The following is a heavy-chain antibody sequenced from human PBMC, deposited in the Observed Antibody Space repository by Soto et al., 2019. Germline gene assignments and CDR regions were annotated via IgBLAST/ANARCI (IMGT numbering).Heavy chain of an antibody. D-gene: IGHD6-13*01. CDR1: GYTFTSYA. CDR3: ARDEAAADY. Sequence: ASVKVSCKASGYTFTSYAMHWVRQAPGQRLEWMGWINAGNGNTKHSQKLQGRVTITRDTSASTAYMELSSLRSEDTAVYYCARDEAAADYGGQGTLVTVPS. J-gene: IGHJ4*02. V-gene: IGHV1-3*01. CDR2: INAGNGNT.